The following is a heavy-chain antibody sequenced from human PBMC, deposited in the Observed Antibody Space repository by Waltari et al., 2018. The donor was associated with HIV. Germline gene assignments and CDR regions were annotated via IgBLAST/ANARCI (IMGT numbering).Heavy chain of an antibody. CDR2: IAQSGST. V-gene: IGHV4-34*01. J-gene: IGHJ6*02. D-gene: IGHD6-19*01. CDR1: GSFFSGYY. CDR3: ARMRAVAVAGDWGWDHYYYGLDV. Sequence: QVQLQQWGAGLLKPSETLSLTCAVYGSFFSGYYWTWIRQSPGKGLEWIGEIAQSGSTNYNPSLKSRVTMSVDTSKKQFSLRLTSATAADTAVYFCARMRAVAVAGDWGWDHYYYGLDVWGQGTTVTVS.